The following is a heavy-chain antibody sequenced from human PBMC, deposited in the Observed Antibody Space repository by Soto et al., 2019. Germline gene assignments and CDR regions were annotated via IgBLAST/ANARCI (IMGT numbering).Heavy chain of an antibody. CDR1: GYSFTSYW. D-gene: IGHD3-3*01. CDR2: IYPGDSDT. CDR3: AIHPYDFWSGYRDYYYYYGMDV. J-gene: IGHJ6*02. V-gene: IGHV5-51*01. Sequence: GESLKISCKGSGYSFTSYWIGWVRQMPGKGLEWMGIIYPGDSDTRYSPSFQGRVTISADKSISTAYLQWSSLKASDTAMYYCAIHPYDFWSGYRDYYYYYGMDVWGQGTTVTVSS.